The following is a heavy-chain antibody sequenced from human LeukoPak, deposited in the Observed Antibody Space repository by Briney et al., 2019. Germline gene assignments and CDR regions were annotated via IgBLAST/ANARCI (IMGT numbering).Heavy chain of an antibody. V-gene: IGHV1-69*06. CDR1: GGTFSSYA. Sequence: SVKVSCKASGGTFSSYAISWVRQAPGQGLEWMGGIIPIFGTANYAQKFQGRVTITADKSTSTAYMELSSLRSEDTAVYYCARDEDIPYASDIWGQGTMVTVSS. J-gene: IGHJ3*02. CDR3: ARDEDIPYASDI. CDR2: IIPIFGTA. D-gene: IGHD2-15*01.